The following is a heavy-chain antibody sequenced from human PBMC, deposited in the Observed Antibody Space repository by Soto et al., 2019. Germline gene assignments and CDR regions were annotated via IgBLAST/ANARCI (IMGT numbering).Heavy chain of an antibody. CDR2: IIPFFGTP. V-gene: IGHV1-69*06. CDR3: ARDKGAYYSHLVY. CDR1: GATFSSYA. D-gene: IGHD3-22*01. J-gene: IGHJ4*02. Sequence: QVLLVQSGAEVKKPGSSVKVSCKLSGATFSSYAMSWVRQAPGQGLEWIGGIIPFFGTPNYAQTFQGRVTITADTSTATSYMELSSLRSDDTAVYYCARDKGAYYSHLVYWGQGTLVTVSS.